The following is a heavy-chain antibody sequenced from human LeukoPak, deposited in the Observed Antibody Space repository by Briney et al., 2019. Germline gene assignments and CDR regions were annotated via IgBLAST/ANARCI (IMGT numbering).Heavy chain of an antibody. D-gene: IGHD1-26*01. CDR1: GGSISSYY. J-gene: IGHJ6*03. V-gene: IGHV4-59*12. CDR2: LHYTGST. Sequence: SETLSLTCTVSGGSISSYYWSWIRQPPGKGLEWIGSLHYTGSTYYNPSLKSRVTISVDTSKNQFSLKLSSMTAADTAVYYCARTGGSFYFYYYMDVWGKGTTVTVSS. CDR3: ARTGGSFYFYYYMDV.